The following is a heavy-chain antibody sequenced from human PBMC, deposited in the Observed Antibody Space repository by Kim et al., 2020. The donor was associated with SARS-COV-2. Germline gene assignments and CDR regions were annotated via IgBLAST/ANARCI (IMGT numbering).Heavy chain of an antibody. CDR3: ARGDDSSGYYYAFYFDY. J-gene: IGHJ4*01. Sequence: SETLSLTCTVSGGSISSYYWSWIRQPPGKGLEWIGYIYYSGSTNYNPSLKSRVTISVDTSKNQFSLKLSSVTAADTAVYYCARGDDSSGYYYAFYFDYWG. V-gene: IGHV4-59*01. CDR1: GGSISSYY. CDR2: IYYSGST. D-gene: IGHD3-22*01.